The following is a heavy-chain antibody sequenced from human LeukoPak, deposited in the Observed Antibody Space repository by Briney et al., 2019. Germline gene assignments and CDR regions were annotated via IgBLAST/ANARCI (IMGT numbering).Heavy chain of an antibody. D-gene: IGHD3-10*01. CDR1: GFIFSGFY. CDR3: ARDRWFEERLGRGTWLDS. CDR2: ISGSGSTI. V-gene: IGHV3-11*01. J-gene: IGHJ5*01. Sequence: GGSLRLSCAASGFIFSGFYMGWIRQAPGKGLKWISYISGSGSTIYYADSVKGRVTISRDNAKNSLYLQMDSLRAKDTAIYYCARDRWFEERLGRGTWLDSWGQGTLVTVSS.